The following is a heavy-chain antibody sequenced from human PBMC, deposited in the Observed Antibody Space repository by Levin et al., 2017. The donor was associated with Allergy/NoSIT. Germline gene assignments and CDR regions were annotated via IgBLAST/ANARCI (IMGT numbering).Heavy chain of an antibody. V-gene: IGHV4-39*07. D-gene: IGHD3-10*01. Sequence: SSETLSLTCSVSGGSISSSIYYWAWIRQPPGKGLEWIGTIYYGGSTYYNPSLKSRFTISLDTSKNQFSLKLTSVTAADTAVYYCARTFGPGVRYFDYWGQGALVTVSS. CDR3: ARTFGPGVRYFDY. J-gene: IGHJ4*02. CDR2: IYYGGST. CDR1: GGSISSSIYY.